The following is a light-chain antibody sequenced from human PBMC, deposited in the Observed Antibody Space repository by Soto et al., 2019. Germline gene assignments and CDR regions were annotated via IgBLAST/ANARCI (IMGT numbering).Light chain of an antibody. CDR2: LGS. J-gene: IGKJ5*01. CDR3: MQALQTPIT. V-gene: IGKV2-28*01. CDR1: HSLLHSNGYNY. Sequence: DIVMTQSPLSLPVTPGEPASISCRSSHSLLHSNGYNYLDWYLQKPGQSPQLLIYLGSTRASGVPDRFSGSGSGTDFTLKISRVEAEDVAVYYCMQALQTPITLGQGTRLEIK.